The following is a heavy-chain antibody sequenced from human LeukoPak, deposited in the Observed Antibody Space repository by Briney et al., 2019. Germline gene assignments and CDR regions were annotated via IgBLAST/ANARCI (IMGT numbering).Heavy chain of an antibody. Sequence: ASVKVSCKVSGYILTELSMHWVRQAPGKGLEWMGGFDPEDGETIYAQNFQGRVTMTEDTSTDTAYMELTSLRSEDTAVYYCAASIAARHWGHDAFDIWGQGTMVTVSS. J-gene: IGHJ3*02. CDR1: GYILTELS. D-gene: IGHD6-6*01. CDR3: AASIAARHWGHDAFDI. V-gene: IGHV1-24*01. CDR2: FDPEDGET.